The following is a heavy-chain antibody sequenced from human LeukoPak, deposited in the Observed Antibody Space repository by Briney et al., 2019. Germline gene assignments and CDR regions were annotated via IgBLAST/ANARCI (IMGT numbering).Heavy chain of an antibody. D-gene: IGHD3-10*01. CDR3: ARGRVVRDPPQVAYYYYGMDV. Sequence: SVKVSCKASGGTFSSYAISWVRQAPGQGLEWMGRIIPILGIANYAQKFQGRVTITADKSTSTAYMELSSLRSEDTAVYYCARGRVVRDPPQVAYYYYGMDVWGQGTTVTVSS. CDR1: GGTFSSYA. J-gene: IGHJ6*02. CDR2: IIPILGIA. V-gene: IGHV1-69*04.